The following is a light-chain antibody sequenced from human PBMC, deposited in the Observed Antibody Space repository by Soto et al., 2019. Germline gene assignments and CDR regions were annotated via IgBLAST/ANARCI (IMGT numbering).Light chain of an antibody. J-gene: IGKJ1*01. CDR1: QSVSSSY. Sequence: EIVMTQSPATLSLSPGERATLSCRASQSVSSSYLAWYQQKPGQAPRLLIYGASSRATGIPDRFSGSGSGTDFTLTISRLEPEDFAVYYCQQYGSSPVTFGQGTKVDSK. V-gene: IGKV3-20*01. CDR3: QQYGSSPVT. CDR2: GAS.